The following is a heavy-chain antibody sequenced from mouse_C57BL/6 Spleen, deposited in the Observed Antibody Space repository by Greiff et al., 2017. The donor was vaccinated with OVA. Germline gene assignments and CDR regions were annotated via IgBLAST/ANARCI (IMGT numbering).Heavy chain of an antibody. D-gene: IGHD2-3*01. V-gene: IGHV3-8*01. Sequence: EVKLAESGPGLAKPSQTLSLTCSVTCSSIPSDYWNWIRTFPGNKLEYMGYISYSGSTYYNPSLKSRISITRDTSKNQYYLQLKSVTTEDTATYYCARYGDGYYGAMDYWGQGTSVTVSS. CDR1: CSSIPSDY. J-gene: IGHJ4*01. CDR3: ARYGDGYYGAMDY. CDR2: ISYSGST.